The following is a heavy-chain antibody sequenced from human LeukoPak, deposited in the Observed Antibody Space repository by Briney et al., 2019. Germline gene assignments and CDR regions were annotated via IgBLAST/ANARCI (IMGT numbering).Heavy chain of an antibody. J-gene: IGHJ4*02. CDR3: AKGLSRSWTLFDY. CDR1: GFTFSNYA. CDR2: INGSGDSA. V-gene: IGHV3-23*01. D-gene: IGHD6-13*01. Sequence: GGSLRLSCAGSGFTFSNYAMSWVRQAPGKGLEWVSGINGSGDSADYADSVKGRFTISRDNSKNTLYLQMNSLRAEDTAVYFCAKGLSRSWTLFDYWGQGTLGTVSS.